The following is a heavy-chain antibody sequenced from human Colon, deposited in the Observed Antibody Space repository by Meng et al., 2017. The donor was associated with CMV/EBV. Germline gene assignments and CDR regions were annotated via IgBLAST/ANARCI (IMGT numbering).Heavy chain of an antibody. D-gene: IGHD5-24*01. CDR1: GGSIRSSSYY. Sequence: LTCSGSGGSIRSSSYYWAWIRQPPGKGLERIGNIYDTGSSYYNPSLESRATILLDTPKNQVSLKLSPVTAADTAVYYCARVGYGYLFWGQGALVTVSS. V-gene: IGHV4-39*07. CDR3: ARVGYGYLF. J-gene: IGHJ4*02. CDR2: IYDTGSS.